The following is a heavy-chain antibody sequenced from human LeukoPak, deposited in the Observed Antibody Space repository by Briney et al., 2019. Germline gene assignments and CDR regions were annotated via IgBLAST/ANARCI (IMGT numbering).Heavy chain of an antibody. CDR2: IYYSGST. V-gene: IGHV4-59*01. Sequence: SETLSLTCTVSGGSISSYYWSWIRQPPGKGLEWIGYIYYSGSTNYNPSLKSRVTISVDTSKNQFSLKLSSVTAADTAVYYCARAKWLYFDYWGQGALVTVSS. CDR1: GGSISSYY. CDR3: ARAKWLYFDY. J-gene: IGHJ4*02. D-gene: IGHD3-22*01.